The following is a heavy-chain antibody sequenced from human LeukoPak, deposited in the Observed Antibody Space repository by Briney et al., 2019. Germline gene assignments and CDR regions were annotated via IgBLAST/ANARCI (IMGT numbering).Heavy chain of an antibody. CDR2: IYHSGST. D-gene: IGHD4-17*01. CDR3: ARGGDSGDDGVRYYYYYMDV. CDR1: GFTFSSYSM. V-gene: IGHV4-4*02. J-gene: IGHJ6*03. Sequence: GSLRLSCAASGFTFSSYSMNWVRQAPGKGLEWIGEIYHSGSTNYNPSLKSRLTISVDKSKNQFSLKVSSVTAADMAVYYCARGGDSGDDGVRYYYYYMDVWGKGTTVTVSS.